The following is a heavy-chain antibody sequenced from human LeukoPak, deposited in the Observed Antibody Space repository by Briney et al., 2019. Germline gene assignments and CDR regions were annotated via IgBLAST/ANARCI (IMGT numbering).Heavy chain of an antibody. CDR2: INPNSGGT. V-gene: IGHV1-2*02. CDR1: GYTFTGYY. Sequence: ASVKVSCTASGYTFTGYYMHWVRQAPGQGLEWMGWINPNSGGTNYAQKFQGRVTMTRDTSISTAYMELSRLRSDDTAVYHCARNPGIAAIYYYYGMDVWGQGTTVTVSS. CDR3: ARNPGIAAIYYYYGMDV. J-gene: IGHJ6*02. D-gene: IGHD6-13*01.